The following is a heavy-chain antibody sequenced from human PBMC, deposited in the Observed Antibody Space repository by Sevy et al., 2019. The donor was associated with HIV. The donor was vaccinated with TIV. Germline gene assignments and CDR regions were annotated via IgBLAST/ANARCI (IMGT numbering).Heavy chain of an antibody. J-gene: IGHJ4*02. CDR3: ARGGNWAFDY. D-gene: IGHD3-10*01. Sequence: SETLSLTCTVSGGSISSLYWSWIRRPPGKGLEWIGYSYYSGSTKYNPSLESRVTISVDTSKNQFSLKLSSVTAADTAAYYCARGGNWAFDYWGQGTLVTVSS. CDR2: SYYSGST. CDR1: GGSISSLY. V-gene: IGHV4-59*01.